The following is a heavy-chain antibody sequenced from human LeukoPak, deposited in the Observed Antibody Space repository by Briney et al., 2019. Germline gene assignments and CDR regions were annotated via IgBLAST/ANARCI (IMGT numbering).Heavy chain of an antibody. CDR3: ARARPPGAPYYFDY. CDR1: GDSISSGGYY. J-gene: IGHJ4*02. D-gene: IGHD1-14*01. Sequence: SETLSLTCTVSGDSISSGGYYWSWIRQHPGKGLGWIGYIYYSGSTYYNPSLKSRVTISVDTSKNQFSLKLSSVTAADTAVYYCARARPPGAPYYFDYWGQGTLVTVSS. V-gene: IGHV4-31*03. CDR2: IYYSGST.